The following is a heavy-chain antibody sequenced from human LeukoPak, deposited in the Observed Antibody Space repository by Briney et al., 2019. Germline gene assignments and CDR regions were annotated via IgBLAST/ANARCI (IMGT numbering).Heavy chain of an antibody. CDR2: INYSGKT. V-gene: IGHV4-39*01. J-gene: IGHJ4*02. CDR1: GDSFTSTDDF. D-gene: IGHD3-9*01. Sequence: SETLSLTCTVSGDSFTSTDDFWGWIRQPPGKGLGWIGSINYSGKTYYNPSLKSRVIISVDTSKNQVSLRLSSVTAAGTAVYYCARGYYDILTGLGYWGQGTLVTVSS. CDR3: ARGYYDILTGLGY.